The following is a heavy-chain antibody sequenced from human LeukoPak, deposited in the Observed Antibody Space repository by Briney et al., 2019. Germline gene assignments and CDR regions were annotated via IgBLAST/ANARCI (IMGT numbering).Heavy chain of an antibody. Sequence: GASVKVSCKASGFTFTTYGISWVRQAPGQGLEWMGWISAYNGNTNYAQELQGRVTMATETSTSTAYMQLRSLRSDDTAVYYCARLKSNYYDSSGYYDYWGQGTLVTVSS. J-gene: IGHJ4*02. D-gene: IGHD3-22*01. V-gene: IGHV1-18*01. CDR1: GFTFTTYG. CDR3: ARLKSNYYDSSGYYDY. CDR2: ISAYNGNT.